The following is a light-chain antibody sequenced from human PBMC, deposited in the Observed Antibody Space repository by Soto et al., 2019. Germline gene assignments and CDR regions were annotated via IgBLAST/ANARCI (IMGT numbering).Light chain of an antibody. Sequence: QSVLTQPPSVSGAPGQRVTISGTGSSSNIGTGYDVHWYQQLPGTAPQLLIYGNNNRPSGVPDRFSGSKSGTSASLAITGLQAEDEADYYCQSYDSSLSGFYVFATGTKVNVL. CDR2: GNN. V-gene: IGLV1-40*01. CDR1: SSNIGTGYD. J-gene: IGLJ1*01. CDR3: QSYDSSLSGFYV.